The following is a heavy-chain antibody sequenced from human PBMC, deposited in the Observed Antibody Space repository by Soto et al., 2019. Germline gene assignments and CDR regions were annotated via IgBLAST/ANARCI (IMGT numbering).Heavy chain of an antibody. V-gene: IGHV4-30-4*01. Sequence: QVQLQASGPGQVKPSQTLSLACTVTGGSMSSVDYYWSWIRQPPGKGPEGIGYIFSTGSAHYNPSLKSRVTVSVDTSKHQLSLNLTSVTAAYTAMYYCATCPPGNVDAFDIWGQGTMVTVSS. CDR2: IFSTGSA. J-gene: IGHJ3*02. CDR3: ATCPPGNVDAFDI. CDR1: GGSMSSVDYY.